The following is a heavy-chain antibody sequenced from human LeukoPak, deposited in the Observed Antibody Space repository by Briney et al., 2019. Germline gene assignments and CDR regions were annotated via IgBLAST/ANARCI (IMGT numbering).Heavy chain of an antibody. CDR3: GRDLGGRSGY. CDR1: GFTFWTFL. CDR2: INEDGSIT. Sequence: GGSPRLSCSVSGFTFWTFLMHWVRQVPGEGLVWVSRINEDGSITNYADSVKGRFSISRDNAKNTLYLQMNSLRAEDTAVYYCGRDLGGRSGYWGQGTLVTVSS. D-gene: IGHD1-26*01. V-gene: IGHV3-74*01. J-gene: IGHJ4*02.